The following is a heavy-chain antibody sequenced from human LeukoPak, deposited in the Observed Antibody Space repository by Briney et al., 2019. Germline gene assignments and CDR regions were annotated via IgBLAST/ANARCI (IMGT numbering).Heavy chain of an antibody. J-gene: IGHJ4*02. CDR2: ISGSGGSP. D-gene: IGHD5-12*01. Sequence: GGSLRLSCAASGFTFSSYAMSWVRQAPGKGLEWVSAISGSGGSPYYADSVKGRFTISRDNSKNTLYLQMNSLRAEGTAVYYCAKDRNRGGYDYWGQGTLVTVSS. CDR3: AKDRNRGGYDY. CDR1: GFTFSSYA. V-gene: IGHV3-23*01.